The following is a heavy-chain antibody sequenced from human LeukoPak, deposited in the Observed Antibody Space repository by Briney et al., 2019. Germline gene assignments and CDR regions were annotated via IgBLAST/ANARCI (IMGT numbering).Heavy chain of an antibody. Sequence: SGGSLRLSCAASGFTFSSYAMSWVRQAPGKGLEWVSAISGSGGSTYYADSVKGRFTISRDNSKNTLYLQMNSLRAEDTVVYYCAKGANDYGDYDGTFDIWGQGTMVTVSS. D-gene: IGHD4-17*01. V-gene: IGHV3-23*01. J-gene: IGHJ3*02. CDR1: GFTFSSYA. CDR2: ISGSGGST. CDR3: AKGANDYGDYDGTFDI.